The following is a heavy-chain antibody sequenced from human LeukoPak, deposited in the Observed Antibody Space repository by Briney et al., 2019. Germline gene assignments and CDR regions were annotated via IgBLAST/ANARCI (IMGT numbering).Heavy chain of an antibody. J-gene: IGHJ4*02. CDR1: GGSISSYY. Sequence: PSETLSLTCTVSGGSISSYYWSWIRQPPGKGLEWIGYIYYSGSTNYNPSLKSRVTISVDTSKNQFSLKLSSVTAADTAVYYCARSYIGATLYYFDYWGQGTLVTVSS. D-gene: IGHD5-12*01. V-gene: IGHV4-59*01. CDR3: ARSYIGATLYYFDY. CDR2: IYYSGST.